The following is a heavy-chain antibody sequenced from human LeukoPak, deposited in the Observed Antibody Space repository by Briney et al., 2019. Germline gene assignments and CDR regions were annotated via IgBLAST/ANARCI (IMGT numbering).Heavy chain of an antibody. CDR2: IYPGDSDT. CDR3: ARTYYYDSSGYYDS. V-gene: IGHV5-51*01. Sequence: GESLKISCKGSGYSFTGYWIGWVRQMPGKGLEWMGVIYPGDSDTRYSPSFQGQVTISADKSISTAYLQWSSLKASDTAMYYCARTYYYDSSGYYDSWGQGTLVTVSS. D-gene: IGHD3-22*01. J-gene: IGHJ4*02. CDR1: GYSFTGYW.